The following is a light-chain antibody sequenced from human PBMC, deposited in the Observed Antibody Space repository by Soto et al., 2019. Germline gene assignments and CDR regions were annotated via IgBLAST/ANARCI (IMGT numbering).Light chain of an antibody. V-gene: IGKV1-5*03. CDR2: RAS. Sequence: QSPSTLSASLGDRVTITCRASRTISDWLAWYQQRPGKAPKLLIYRASRLESGVPSRFSGSGSGTEFTLTISGLQPDDFASYYCQQYNTFSFTFGQGTKVDIK. CDR3: QQYNTFSFT. J-gene: IGKJ2*01. CDR1: RTISDW.